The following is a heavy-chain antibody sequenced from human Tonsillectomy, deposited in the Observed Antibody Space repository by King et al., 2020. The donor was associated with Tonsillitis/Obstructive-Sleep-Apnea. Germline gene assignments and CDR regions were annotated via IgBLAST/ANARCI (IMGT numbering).Heavy chain of an antibody. CDR2: IYYSGNT. J-gene: IGHJ4*02. V-gene: IGHV4-31*03. D-gene: IGHD6-13*01. Sequence: QLQESGPGLVKPSQTLSLTCTVSGGSISSGGYYWSWIRQHPGKGLEWIAYIYYSGNTYHNPSLKSRLTISVDTSKNQFSLKLNSVTAADTAVYYCAQADPKDRNFDYWGQGTLVTVSS. CDR3: AQADPKDRNFDY. CDR1: GGSISSGGYY.